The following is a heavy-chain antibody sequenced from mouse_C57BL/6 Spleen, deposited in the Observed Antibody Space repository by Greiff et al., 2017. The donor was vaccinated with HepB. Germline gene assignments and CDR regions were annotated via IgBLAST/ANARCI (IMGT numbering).Heavy chain of an antibody. CDR1: GYTFTSYW. J-gene: IGHJ2*01. CDR3: ARRITTVVAIYPDY. Sequence: VKLQQPGAELVRPGSSVKLSCKASGYTFTSYWMDWVKQRPGQGLEWIGNIYPSDSETHYNQKFKDKATLTVDKSSSTAYMQLSSLTSEDSAVYYCARRITTVVAIYPDYWGQGTTLTVSS. CDR2: IYPSDSET. D-gene: IGHD1-1*01. V-gene: IGHV1-61*01.